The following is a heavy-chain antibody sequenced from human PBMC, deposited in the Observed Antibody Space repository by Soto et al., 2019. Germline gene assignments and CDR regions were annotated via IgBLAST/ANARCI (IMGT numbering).Heavy chain of an antibody. CDR2: IIPIFGTA. Sequence: QVQLVQSGAEVKKPGSSVKVSCKASGGTFSSYAISWVRQAPGQGLEWMGGIIPIFGTANYAQRFQGRVTISADESTNTAYMELSSVRSEDTGVYYCAGGGDKWLRLSGMDVWGQGTTVTVSS. CDR1: GGTFSSYA. V-gene: IGHV1-69*12. D-gene: IGHD5-12*01. J-gene: IGHJ6*02. CDR3: AGGGDKWLRLSGMDV.